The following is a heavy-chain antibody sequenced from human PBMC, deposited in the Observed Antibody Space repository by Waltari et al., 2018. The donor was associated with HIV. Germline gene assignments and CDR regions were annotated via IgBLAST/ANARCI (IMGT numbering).Heavy chain of an antibody. CDR1: GFTLGSYG. CDR3: AKDQGSNGDY. CDR2: IRYDGSSK. Sequence: QVQLVDSGGGVVQPGRSMRLSCAAPGFTLGSYGMPWVRQAPGKGLEWVAFIRYDGSSKYYADSVKGRFTISRDNSKNTLFLQMNSLRSEDTAIYYCAKDQGSNGDYWGQGTLVTVSS. V-gene: IGHV3-30*02. J-gene: IGHJ4*02. D-gene: IGHD2-8*01.